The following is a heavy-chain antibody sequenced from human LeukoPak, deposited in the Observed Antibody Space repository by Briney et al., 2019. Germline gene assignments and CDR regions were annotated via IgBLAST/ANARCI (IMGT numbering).Heavy chain of an antibody. Sequence: SETLSLTCTVSGGSISGYYWSWIRQPPGKGLEWIGYIYYSGSTKYNPSLKSRVSISVDTSKNQFSLNLNSVTAADTAVYFCARGPQRYSSGWFYFDSWGQGTLVTVSS. CDR3: ARGPQRYSSGWFYFDS. J-gene: IGHJ4*02. CDR1: GGSISGYY. V-gene: IGHV4-59*08. D-gene: IGHD6-19*01. CDR2: IYYSGST.